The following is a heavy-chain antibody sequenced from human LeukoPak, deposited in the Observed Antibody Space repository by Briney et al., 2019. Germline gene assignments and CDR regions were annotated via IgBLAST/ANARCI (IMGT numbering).Heavy chain of an antibody. CDR2: IKQDGSEK. CDR3: ARDEGKWELQDY. D-gene: IGHD1-26*01. J-gene: IGHJ4*02. CDR1: GFTFSDYY. Sequence: GGSLRLSCAASGFTFSDYYMSWIRQAPGKGLEWVANIKQDGSEKYYVDSVKGRFTISRDNAKNSLYLQMNSLRAEDTAVYYCARDEGKWELQDYWGQGTLVTVSS. V-gene: IGHV3-7*01.